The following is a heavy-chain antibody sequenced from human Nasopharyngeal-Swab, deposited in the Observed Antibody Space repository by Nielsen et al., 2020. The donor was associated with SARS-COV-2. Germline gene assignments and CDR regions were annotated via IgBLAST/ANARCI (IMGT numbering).Heavy chain of an antibody. CDR1: GDSVSRKSAA. CDR3: ARGEDGGFDDAFDI. D-gene: IGHD3-10*01. CDR2: TYYRSKWYN. Sequence: SQTPSLTCAISGDSVSRKSAAWNWIRQSPSRGLEWLGRTYYRSKWYNDYAVSVKSRITIKPDTSKNQFSLQLNSVTPEDTAVYYCARGEDGGFDDAFDIWGQGTMVTVSS. V-gene: IGHV6-1*01. J-gene: IGHJ3*02.